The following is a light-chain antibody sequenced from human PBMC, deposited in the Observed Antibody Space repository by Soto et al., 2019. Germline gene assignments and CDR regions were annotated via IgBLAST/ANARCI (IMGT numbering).Light chain of an antibody. CDR2: EVS. CDR3: TSYTSSSTLV. V-gene: IGLV2-14*01. Sequence: QSALTQPASVSGSPGQSITISCTGTSSDVGGYNYVSWYQQHPGKAPKLMIYEVSNRPSWVSNRFSGSKSGNTASLVISGLQAEDEADYYCTSYTSSSTLVIGGGTK. CDR1: SSDVGGYNY. J-gene: IGLJ2*01.